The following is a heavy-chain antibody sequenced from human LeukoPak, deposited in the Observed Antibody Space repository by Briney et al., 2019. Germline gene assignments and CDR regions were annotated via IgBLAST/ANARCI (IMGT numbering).Heavy chain of an antibody. CDR1: GFTFSDYY. V-gene: IGHV3-11*04. J-gene: IGHJ4*02. D-gene: IGHD4-17*01. CDR3: AKDKGDDYGDYDPYFDY. Sequence: GGSLRLSCAASGFTFSDYYMRWIRQAPGKGLEWVSYISSSGSTIYYADSVKGRFTISRDNSKNTLYLQMNSLRAEDTAVYYCAKDKGDDYGDYDPYFDYWGQGTLVTVSS. CDR2: ISSSGSTI.